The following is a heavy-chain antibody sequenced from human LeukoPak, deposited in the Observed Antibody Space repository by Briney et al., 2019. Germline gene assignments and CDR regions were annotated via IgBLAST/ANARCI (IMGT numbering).Heavy chain of an antibody. Sequence: SETLSLTCAVYGGSFSGYYWSWIRQPPGKGLEWIGEINHSGSTNYNPSLKSRVTISVDTSKYQFSLKLSSVTAADTAVYYCARAPDDYFDYWGQGTLVTVSS. CDR1: GGSFSGYY. CDR3: ARAPDDYFDY. CDR2: INHSGST. V-gene: IGHV4-34*01. J-gene: IGHJ4*02.